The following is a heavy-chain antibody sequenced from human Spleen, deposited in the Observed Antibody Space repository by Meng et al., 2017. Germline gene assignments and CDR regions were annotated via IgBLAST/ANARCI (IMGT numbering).Heavy chain of an antibody. CDR3: ARGPTTMAHDFDY. V-gene: IGHV4-34*01. D-gene: IGHD4-11*01. CDR2: INHSGST. CDR1: GGSFSDYY. Sequence: QVQLQHGVAGLLKPSETLSRTCVVSGGSFSDYYWSWIRQPPGKGLEWIGEINHSGSTNYNPSLESRATISVDTSQNNLSLKLSSVTAADSAVYYCARGPTTMAHDFDYWGQGTLVTVSS. J-gene: IGHJ4*02.